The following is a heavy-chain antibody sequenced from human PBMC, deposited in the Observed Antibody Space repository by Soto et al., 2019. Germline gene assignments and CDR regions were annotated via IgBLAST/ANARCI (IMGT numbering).Heavy chain of an antibody. CDR2: IYYSGST. CDR1: GGSISSYY. V-gene: IGHV4-59*08. Sequence: SETLSLTCTVSGGSISSYYWSWIRQPPGKGLEWIGYIYYSGSTNYNPSLKSRVTISVDTSKSQLSLKLSSVTAADTAVYYCARRYGYYFDYWGQGTLVTVSS. CDR3: ARRYGYYFDY. D-gene: IGHD4-17*01. J-gene: IGHJ4*02.